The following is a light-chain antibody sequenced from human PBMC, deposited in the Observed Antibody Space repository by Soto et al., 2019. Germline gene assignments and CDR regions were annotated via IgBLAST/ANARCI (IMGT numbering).Light chain of an antibody. CDR3: QHYGRSPFA. CDR1: QGIGDT. CDR2: DTS. J-gene: IGKJ1*01. Sequence: EVVMTQSPATLSVSPGEGATLSCRASQGIGDTLAWYQHRPGQTPRLLIYDTSTRATGVPARFSGSRSGTDFTLTISRLEPEDFTVYYCQHYGRSPFAFGQGTKVDIK. V-gene: IGKV3-20*01.